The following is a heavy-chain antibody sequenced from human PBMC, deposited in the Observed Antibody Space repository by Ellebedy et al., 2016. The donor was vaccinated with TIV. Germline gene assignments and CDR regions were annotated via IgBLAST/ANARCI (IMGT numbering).Heavy chain of an antibody. D-gene: IGHD6-19*01. Sequence: MPSETLSLTCAVYGGSFSGYFWSRIRQSPGKGLDWIGDVNHSGSTNYNPSLKSRVTISVETSKHHFSLELSSVTAADTAVYYCASSSGWYGGARWFDPWGQGTLVTVSS. CDR3: ASSSGWYGGARWFDP. J-gene: IGHJ5*02. CDR2: VNHSGST. V-gene: IGHV4-34*01. CDR1: GGSFSGYF.